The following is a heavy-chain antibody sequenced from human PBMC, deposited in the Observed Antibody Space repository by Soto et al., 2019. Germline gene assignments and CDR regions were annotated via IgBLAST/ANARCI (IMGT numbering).Heavy chain of an antibody. V-gene: IGHV4-59*01. CDR1: GCCISSYY. CDR2: IYYSGST. J-gene: IGHJ6*02. D-gene: IGHD3-10*01. Sequence: SETLSLTCTVSGCCISSYYWSWIRQPPGKGLEWIGYIYYSGSTNYNPSLKSRVTISVDTSKNQFSLKLSSVTAADTAVYYCARGNYGSGSYYSYYYYYGMDVWGQGTTVTVSS. CDR3: ARGNYGSGSYYSYYYYYGMDV.